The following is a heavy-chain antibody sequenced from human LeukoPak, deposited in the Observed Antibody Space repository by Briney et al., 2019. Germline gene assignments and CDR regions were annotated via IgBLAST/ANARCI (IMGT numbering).Heavy chain of an antibody. J-gene: IGHJ4*02. Sequence: SETLSLTCTVSGYSISSGYYWGWIRQPPGKGLEWIGRIYHSGSTYYNPSLKRRVTISVDTSKNQFSLKLSSVTAADTAVYYCARGGLPPLSILWWWLHLWLDYWGQGTLVTVSS. D-gene: IGHD2-21*01. CDR1: GYSISSGYY. V-gene: IGHV4-38-2*02. CDR3: ARGGLPPLSILWWWLHLWLDY. CDR2: IYHSGST.